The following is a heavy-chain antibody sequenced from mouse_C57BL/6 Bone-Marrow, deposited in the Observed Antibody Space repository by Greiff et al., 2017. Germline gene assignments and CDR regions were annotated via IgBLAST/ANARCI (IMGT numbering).Heavy chain of an antibody. J-gene: IGHJ1*03. CDR3: SRQVTTVLATKYFDV. D-gene: IGHD1-1*01. Sequence: EVQVVESGGGLVKPGGSLKLSCAASGFTFSSYTMSWVRQTPEKRLQWVAAISGGGGNTYYPDSVKGRFTISRDNDKNILYLQMNSLMSEDKALYYCSRQVTTVLATKYFDVWGTGTTVTVSS. V-gene: IGHV5-9*01. CDR2: ISGGGGNT. CDR1: GFTFSSYT.